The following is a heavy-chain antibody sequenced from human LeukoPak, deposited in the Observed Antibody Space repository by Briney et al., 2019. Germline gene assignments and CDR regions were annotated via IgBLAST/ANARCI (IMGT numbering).Heavy chain of an antibody. J-gene: IGHJ6*02. CDR1: GYTFTIYD. Sequence: GASVNVSCTSSGYTFTIYDINWVRQATGQGLEWMGWMNPNSGNTGYAQKFQGRVTMTRNTSISTAYMELSSLRSEDTAVYYCARPYSSGWYFGDYYYGMDVWGQGTTVTVSS. V-gene: IGHV1-8*01. D-gene: IGHD6-19*01. CDR2: MNPNSGNT. CDR3: ARPYSSGWYFGDYYYGMDV.